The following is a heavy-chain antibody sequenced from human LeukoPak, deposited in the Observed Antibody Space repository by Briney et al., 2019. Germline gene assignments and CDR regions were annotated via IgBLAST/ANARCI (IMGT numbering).Heavy chain of an antibody. V-gene: IGHV4-34*01. J-gene: IGHJ4*02. Sequence: TETLSLTCAVYGGSFSGYYWSWIRQPPGKGLEWIGEINHSGSTNYNPSLKSRVTIPVDTSKNQSSLNLSAVNPADTAVYYFARGSRFLGFGELLRFDYWGQGTLVTVSS. D-gene: IGHD3-10*01. CDR1: GGSFSGYY. CDR2: INHSGST. CDR3: ARGSRFLGFGELLRFDY.